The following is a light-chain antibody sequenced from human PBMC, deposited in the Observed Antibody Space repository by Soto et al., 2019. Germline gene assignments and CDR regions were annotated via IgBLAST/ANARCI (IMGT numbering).Light chain of an antibody. Sequence: QSVLTQPASVSGSAGQSITISGSGTMRDVGAYNLVSWYQQHPGTAPKLIIYEVRHRPSGISSRFSGSRSGNTASLTISGLQSEDEGDYYCSAYAASSTLGFGGGTKVTVL. CDR3: SAYAASSTLG. CDR1: MRDVGAYNL. V-gene: IGLV2-14*01. J-gene: IGLJ3*02. CDR2: EVR.